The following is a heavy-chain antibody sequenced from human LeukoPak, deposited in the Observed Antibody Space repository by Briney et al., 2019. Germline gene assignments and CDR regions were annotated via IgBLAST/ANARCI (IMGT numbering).Heavy chain of an antibody. Sequence: ASVKVSCKASEYTFTIYYMHWVRQAPGQGLEWMGIINPSGGNTNYAQKFQGRVTITADKSTTTAYMELSSLRSGDTAVYYCARFAVHRRLAVAGQFGLDYWGQGTLVTVSS. V-gene: IGHV1-46*01. D-gene: IGHD6-19*01. CDR1: EYTFTIYY. CDR2: INPSGGNT. J-gene: IGHJ4*02. CDR3: ARFAVHRRLAVAGQFGLDY.